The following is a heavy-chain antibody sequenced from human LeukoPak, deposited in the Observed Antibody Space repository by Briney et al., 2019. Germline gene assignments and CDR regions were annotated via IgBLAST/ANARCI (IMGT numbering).Heavy chain of an antibody. V-gene: IGHV1-18*01. CDR1: GYTFTSYG. CDR3: ARDSLQVGGFWSGYYEGYYYYMDV. J-gene: IGHJ6*03. CDR2: ISAYNGNT. D-gene: IGHD3-3*01. Sequence: ASVKVSCKASGYTFTSYGISWVRQAPGQGLEWMGWISAYNGNTNYAQKLQGRVTMTTDTSTSTAYMELRSLRSDDTAVYYCARDSLQVGGFWSGYYEGYYYYMDVWGKGTTVTVSS.